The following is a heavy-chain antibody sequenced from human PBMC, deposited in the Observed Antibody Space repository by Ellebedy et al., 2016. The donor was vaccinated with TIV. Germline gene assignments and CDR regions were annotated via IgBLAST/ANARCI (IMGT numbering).Heavy chain of an antibody. J-gene: IGHJ5*02. CDR1: GFTFSLSS. Sequence: GESLKISCAASGFTFSLSSMSWVRQAPGRGLEWVSSVTFPTGPTYYADSVKGRFTVSRDNSKNTTYLEMNSLRADDTAIYYCAKDSREFRSWGQGTLVTVSS. CDR2: VTFPTGPT. D-gene: IGHD2/OR15-2a*01. CDR3: AKDSREFRS. V-gene: IGHV3-23*01.